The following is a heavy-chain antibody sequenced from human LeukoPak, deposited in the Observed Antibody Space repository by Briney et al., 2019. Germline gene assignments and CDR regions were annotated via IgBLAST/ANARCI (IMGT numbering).Heavy chain of an antibody. J-gene: IGHJ4*02. D-gene: IGHD3-10*01. Sequence: SVKVSCKASGGTFSSYAISWVRQAPGQGLEWMGGIIPIFGTANYAQKFQGRVTITADESTSTAYMELSSLRSEDTAVYYCAGRFGYNNIFDYWGQGTLVTVSS. CDR1: GGTFSSYA. CDR2: IIPIFGTA. CDR3: AGRFGYNNIFDY. V-gene: IGHV1-69*01.